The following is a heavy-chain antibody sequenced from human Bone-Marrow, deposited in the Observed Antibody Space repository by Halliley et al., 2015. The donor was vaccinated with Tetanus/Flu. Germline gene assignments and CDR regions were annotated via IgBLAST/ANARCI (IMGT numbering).Heavy chain of an antibody. J-gene: IGHJ4*02. CDR1: GDPISSSNW. V-gene: IGHV4-4*02. D-gene: IGHD3-22*01. CDR3: VRDRGFVYWGYYDH. CDR2: IYHTGST. Sequence: TLSLTCEVSGDPISSSNWWSWVRQPPGKGLEYIGEIYHTGSTNYNPSLKSRVTMSLDKSKNQFSLKLSSVTAADTAVYYCVRDRGFVYWGYYDHWGQGTLVTVSS.